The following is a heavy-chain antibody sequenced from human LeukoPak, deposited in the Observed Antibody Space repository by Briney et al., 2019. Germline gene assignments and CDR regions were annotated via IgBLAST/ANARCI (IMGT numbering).Heavy chain of an antibody. J-gene: IGHJ3*01. V-gene: IGHV3-23*01. CDR2: ISGTGRST. CDR1: GFTFRSHA. D-gene: IGHD3-9*01. CDR3: AKDQAGTYFEDAFDV. Sequence: GGSLRLSCVASGFTFRSHAMSWVRQAPGKGLEWVSAISGTGRSTYSADSVKGRFYISRDDSKNTVYLQMNSLRAEDTAVYYCAKDQAGTYFEDAFDVWGQGTMVTVSS.